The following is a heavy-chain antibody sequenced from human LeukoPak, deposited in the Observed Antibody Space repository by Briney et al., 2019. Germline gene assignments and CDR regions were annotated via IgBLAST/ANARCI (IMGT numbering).Heavy chain of an antibody. D-gene: IGHD1-20*01. Sequence: GGSLRLSCAASGFTFSSYGMHWVRQPPGKGLEWVAVISYDGSNKYYADSVKGRFTISRDNSKNTLYLQMNSLRAEDTAVYYCAKLVTGTTWSEYWGQGTLVTVSS. J-gene: IGHJ4*02. CDR3: AKLVTGTTWSEY. V-gene: IGHV3-30*18. CDR1: GFTFSSYG. CDR2: ISYDGSNK.